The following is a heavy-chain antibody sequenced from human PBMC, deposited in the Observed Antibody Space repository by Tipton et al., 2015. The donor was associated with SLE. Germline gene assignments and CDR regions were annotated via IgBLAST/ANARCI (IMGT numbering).Heavy chain of an antibody. CDR3: ARGTGLRIAAAGSSYWYFDL. V-gene: IGHV7-4-1*02. CDR2: INTNTGNP. J-gene: IGHJ2*01. CDR1: GYTFTSYA. Sequence: QSGAEVKKPGASVKVSCKASGYTFTSYAMNWVRQAPGQGLEWMGWINTNTGNPTYVQGFTGRFVFSLDTSVSTAYLQISSLKAEDTAVYYCARGTGLRIAAAGSSYWYFDLWGRGTLVTVSS. D-gene: IGHD6-13*01.